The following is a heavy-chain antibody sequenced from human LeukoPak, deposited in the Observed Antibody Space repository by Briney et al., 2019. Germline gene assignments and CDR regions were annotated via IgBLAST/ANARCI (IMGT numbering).Heavy chain of an antibody. CDR3: ARQSGGIRFDP. V-gene: IGHV4-59*08. J-gene: IGHJ5*02. CDR1: GGSIRSYY. D-gene: IGHD1-26*01. Sequence: SETLSLTCSVSGGSIRSYYWSWIRQPPGKGLEWIGYIFYSGSTNCNPSLKSRVTISVDTSKNQFSLKLSSVTAADTAVYFCARQSGGIRFDPWGQGTLVTVSS. CDR2: IFYSGST.